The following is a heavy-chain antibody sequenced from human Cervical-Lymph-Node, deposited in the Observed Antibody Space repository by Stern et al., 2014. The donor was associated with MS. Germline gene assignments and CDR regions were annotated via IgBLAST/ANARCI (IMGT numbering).Heavy chain of an antibody. CDR1: GSTFSTFA. CDR3: APEGWFDP. CDR2: LIPDFGTP. Sequence: VQLVESGAEVKKPGSSVKVSCKASGSTFSTFAINWVRQAPGQGLEWIGGLIPDFGTPNNAQKFKGRITITADEATSTAYMELSSLKSDDTAMYYCAPEGWFDPWGQGTLVTVSS. J-gene: IGHJ5*02. V-gene: IGHV1-69*01.